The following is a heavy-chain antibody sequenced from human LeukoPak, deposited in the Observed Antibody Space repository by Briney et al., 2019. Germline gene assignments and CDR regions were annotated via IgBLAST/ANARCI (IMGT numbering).Heavy chain of an antibody. J-gene: IGHJ3*02. CDR1: GFTFSSYW. D-gene: IGHD3-22*01. Sequence: QTGGSLRLSCAASGFTFSSYWMHWVRQAPGKGLVWVSRINGDGSSTKYADSVKGRFTISRDNAKNTLYLQMNSLRAEDMAIYYCARGPIVGVYIWGQGTMVTVSS. CDR2: INGDGSST. V-gene: IGHV3-74*03. CDR3: ARGPIVGVYI.